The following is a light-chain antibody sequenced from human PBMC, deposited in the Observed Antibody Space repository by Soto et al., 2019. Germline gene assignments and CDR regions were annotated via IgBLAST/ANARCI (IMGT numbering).Light chain of an antibody. Sequence: QAVVTQEPSLTVSPGGTVTLTCGSSTGAVTSGHYPYWFQQKPGQAPRTLIYDTSNTHSWTPARLSGSLLGGKAALTLSGAQPEDEADYYCLLFYGGARVFGGGTKVTVL. CDR2: DTS. V-gene: IGLV7-46*01. CDR1: TGAVTSGHY. J-gene: IGLJ3*02. CDR3: LLFYGGARV.